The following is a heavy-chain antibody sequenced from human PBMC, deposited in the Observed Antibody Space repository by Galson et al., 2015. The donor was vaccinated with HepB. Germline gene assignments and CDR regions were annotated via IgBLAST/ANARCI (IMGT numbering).Heavy chain of an antibody. CDR3: ARDLIPRPESMVRGVIASRDFYGMDV. V-gene: IGHV1-69*04. D-gene: IGHD3-10*01. J-gene: IGHJ6*02. CDR2: IIPILGIA. Sequence: SVKVSCKASGGTFSSYTISWVRQAPGQGLEWMGRIIPILGIANYAQKFQGRVTITADKSTSTAYMELSSLRSEDTAVYYCARDLIPRPESMVRGVIASRDFYGMDVWGQGTTVTVSS. CDR1: GGTFSSYT.